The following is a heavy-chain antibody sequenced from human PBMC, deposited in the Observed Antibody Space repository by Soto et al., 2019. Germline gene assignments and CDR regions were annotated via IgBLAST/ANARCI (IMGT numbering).Heavy chain of an antibody. J-gene: IGHJ4*02. CDR3: ATSSSRPIVVVPAAMQAAGSVRDY. D-gene: IGHD2-2*01. V-gene: IGHV3-21*01. CDR1: GFTFSSYS. Sequence: EVQLVESGGGLVKPGGSLRLSCAASGFTFSSYSMNWVRQAPGKGLEWVSSISSSSSYIYYADSVKGRFTISRDNAKNSLYLQMNSLRAEDTAVYYCATSSSRPIVVVPAAMQAAGSVRDYWGQGTLVTVSS. CDR2: ISSSSSYI.